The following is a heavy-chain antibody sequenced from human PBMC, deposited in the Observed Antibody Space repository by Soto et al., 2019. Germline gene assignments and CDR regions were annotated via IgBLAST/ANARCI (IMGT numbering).Heavy chain of an antibody. D-gene: IGHD3-10*01. J-gene: IGHJ4*02. CDR1: GYTLTELS. CDR2: FDPEDGET. V-gene: IGHV1-24*01. Sequence: GASVKVSCKVSGYTLTELSMHWVRQAPGKGLEWMGGFDPEDGETIYAQKFQGRVTMTEDTSTDTAYMELSSLRSEDTAVYYCATDPMVRGEQTDDYWGQGTLVTVSS. CDR3: ATDPMVRGEQTDDY.